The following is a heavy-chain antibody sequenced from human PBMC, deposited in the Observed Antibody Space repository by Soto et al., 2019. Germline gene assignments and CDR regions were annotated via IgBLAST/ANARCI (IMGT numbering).Heavy chain of an antibody. CDR3: ARRLYDFSATMDV. CDR1: GGTISSYY. D-gene: IGHD5-12*01. CDR2: IYYSGST. V-gene: IGHV4-59*01. Sequence: QVQLQESGPGLVKPSETLSLTCTVSGGTISSYYWSWIRQPPGKGLECIGYIYYSGSTNYNPSLKSRVTISVDTSKNQFSLKLSSVTAADTAVYYRARRLYDFSATMDVWGQGTTVTVSS. J-gene: IGHJ6*02.